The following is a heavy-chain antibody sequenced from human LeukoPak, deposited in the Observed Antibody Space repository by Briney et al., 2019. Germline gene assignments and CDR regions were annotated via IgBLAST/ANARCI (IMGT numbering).Heavy chain of an antibody. CDR1: GFTFSSYR. CDR2: ISSSSSYI. J-gene: IGHJ2*01. D-gene: IGHD4-17*01. V-gene: IGHV3-21*04. Sequence: PGGSLRLSCAASGFTFSSYRMNWVRQAPGKGLEWVSSISSSSSYIYYADSVKGRFTISRDNSKNTLYLQMNSLRAEDTAVYYCAKPSMLTTVTTYWYFDLWGRGTLVTVSS. CDR3: AKPSMLTTVTTYWYFDL.